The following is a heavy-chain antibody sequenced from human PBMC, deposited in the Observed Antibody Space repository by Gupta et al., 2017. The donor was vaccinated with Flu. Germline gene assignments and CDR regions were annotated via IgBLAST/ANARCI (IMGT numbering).Heavy chain of an antibody. D-gene: IGHD3-10*01. J-gene: IGHJ4*02. CDR3: AREALWDHYVLGNYGVPFWDY. Sequence: EVQLVESGGGVVQHGGSRRPACAAAGFIFSNHRKSWDRQAPGKGLEWVANIKQEGSEKYYVDSVKCRFTISRDNAKNSLYLQMNSLRGEETAMYYCAREALWDHYVLGNYGVPFWDYWGQGTLVTVSS. V-gene: IGHV3-7*01. CDR1: GFIFSNHR. CDR2: IKQEGSEK.